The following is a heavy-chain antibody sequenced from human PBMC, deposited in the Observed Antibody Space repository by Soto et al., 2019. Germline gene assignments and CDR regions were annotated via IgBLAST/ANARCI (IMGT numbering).Heavy chain of an antibody. CDR2: IDPSDSYT. J-gene: IGHJ5*02. Sequence: GESLKISCKGSGYSFSTYWIIWVRQMPGKGLEWMGRIDPSDSYTNYSPSFQGHVTISADKSISTAYLQWSSLKASDTAIYYCATCYGASCYRFDPWGQGTLVTVSS. CDR3: ATCYGASCYRFDP. CDR1: GYSFSTYW. V-gene: IGHV5-10-1*01. D-gene: IGHD2-15*01.